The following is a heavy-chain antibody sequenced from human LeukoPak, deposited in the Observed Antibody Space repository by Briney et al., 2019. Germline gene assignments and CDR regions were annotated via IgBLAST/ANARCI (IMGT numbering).Heavy chain of an antibody. CDR2: IKYDGSMT. CDR1: GFTFSTYW. Sequence: GGSLRLSCAASGFTFSTYWMHWVRHAPGKGLVWVSRIKYDGSMTTYGDSVKGRFSISRDNAKNTVDLQMNSLRAEDTAVYYCARGASSAYYVDYWGQGTLVSISS. CDR3: ARGASSAYYVDY. V-gene: IGHV3-74*01. J-gene: IGHJ4*02. D-gene: IGHD3-22*01.